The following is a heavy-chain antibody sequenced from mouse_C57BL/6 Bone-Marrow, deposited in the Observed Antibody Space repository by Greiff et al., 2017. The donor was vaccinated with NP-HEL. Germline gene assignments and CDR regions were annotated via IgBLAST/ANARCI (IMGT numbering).Heavy chain of an antibody. CDR2: IGPGSGSP. Sequence: VQLVESGAELVKPGASVKISCKASGYTFTDYCINWVKQRPGQGLEWIGKIGPGSGSPYYNEKFKGKATLTADKSSSTAYMQLSRLASEGSAVFFCANVYYGSLYWDIDVWGRGTAVTVSA. J-gene: IGHJ1*03. V-gene: IGHV1-77*01. D-gene: IGHD2-2*01. CDR1: GYTFTDYC. CDR3: ANVYYGSLYWDIDV.